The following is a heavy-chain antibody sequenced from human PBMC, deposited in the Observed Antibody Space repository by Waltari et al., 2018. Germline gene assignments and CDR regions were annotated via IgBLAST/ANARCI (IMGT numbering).Heavy chain of an antibody. V-gene: IGHV4-4*02. CDR1: GDSMSTSDY. Sequence: QLQLQESGPGLVKPSGTLSLICAVSGDSMSTSDYWSWVRQPPGKGLEWIGQVRGDGKTHSSPSFASRVTMSLDTSTYHFALKLTSATAADTALYYCARDRGRGLYLDTWGQGTLVTVSP. CDR3: ARDRGRGLYLDT. D-gene: IGHD1-1*01. CDR2: VRGDGKT. J-gene: IGHJ4*02.